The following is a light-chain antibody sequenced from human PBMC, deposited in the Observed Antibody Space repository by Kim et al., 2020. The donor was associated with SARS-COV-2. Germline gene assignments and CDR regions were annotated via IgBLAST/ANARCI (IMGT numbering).Light chain of an antibody. CDR2: GKN. CDR1: SHRVNY. V-gene: IGLV3-19*01. Sequence: WEQPIRMTGPGDSHRVNYKSRYPQKPGQAPMLVIYGKNNRPSGITDRFSGSGSGNTASLTITGAQAEDESDYYCNSRDSSGNLVVFGGGTQLTVL. J-gene: IGLJ2*01. CDR3: NSRDSSGNLVV.